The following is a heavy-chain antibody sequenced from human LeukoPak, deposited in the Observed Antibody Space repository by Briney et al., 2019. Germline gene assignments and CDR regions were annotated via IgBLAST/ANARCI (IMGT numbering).Heavy chain of an antibody. Sequence: GGSLRLSCAASGFTVSSNYMSWVRQAPGKGLEWVSVISGTGSTYYADSVKGRFTISRDNSRNTLYLQMNSLRAEDTAVYYCAKKVPANWGSYFDYWGQGTLVTVSS. V-gene: IGHV3-66*01. CDR2: ISGTGST. CDR1: GFTVSSNY. J-gene: IGHJ4*02. D-gene: IGHD7-27*01. CDR3: AKKVPANWGSYFDY.